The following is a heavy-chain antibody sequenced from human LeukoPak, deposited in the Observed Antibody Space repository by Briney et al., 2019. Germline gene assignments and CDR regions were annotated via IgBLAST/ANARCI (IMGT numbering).Heavy chain of an antibody. D-gene: IGHD1-14*01. J-gene: IGHJ4*02. Sequence: GGSLRLSCAGSGFTFGGYGMHWFRQAPGKGLEWVAVIAYDGSRAFYADSVKGRFTISRDNSKNTMSVQMDDLRAEGTAVYYCTRYNNDHFDYWGQGTLVTVSS. CDR2: IAYDGSRA. CDR1: GFTFGGYG. CDR3: TRYNNDHFDY. V-gene: IGHV3-33*01.